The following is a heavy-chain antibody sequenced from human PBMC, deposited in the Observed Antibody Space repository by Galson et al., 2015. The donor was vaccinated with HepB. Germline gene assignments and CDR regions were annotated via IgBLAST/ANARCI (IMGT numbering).Heavy chain of an antibody. J-gene: IGHJ4*02. Sequence: SVKVSCKASGYTFTSYGISWVRQAPGQGLEWMGWISTYNGNTNYAQKPQGRVTMTTDTSTSTAYMELRSLRSDDTAVYYCARGMVILDYGDHPFDYWGQGTLVTVSS. D-gene: IGHD4-17*01. CDR3: ARGMVILDYGDHPFDY. CDR1: GYTFTSYG. V-gene: IGHV1-18*01. CDR2: ISTYNGNT.